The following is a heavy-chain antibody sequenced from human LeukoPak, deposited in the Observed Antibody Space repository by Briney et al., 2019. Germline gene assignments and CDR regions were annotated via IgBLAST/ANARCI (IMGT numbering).Heavy chain of an antibody. CDR1: GGSISSGDYY. Sequence: SQTLSLTCTVSGGSISSGDYYWSWIRQPPGKGLEWIGYIYYSGSTYYNPSLKSRVTISADTSKNQFSLKLSSVTAADTAVYYCARGPSGYCSSTSCYVFDYWGQGTLVTVSS. CDR3: ARGPSGYCSSTSCYVFDY. D-gene: IGHD2-2*01. CDR2: IYYSGST. J-gene: IGHJ4*02. V-gene: IGHV4-30-4*01.